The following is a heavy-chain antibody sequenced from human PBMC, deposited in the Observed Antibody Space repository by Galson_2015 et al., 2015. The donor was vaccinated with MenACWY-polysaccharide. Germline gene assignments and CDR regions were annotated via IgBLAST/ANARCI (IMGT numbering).Heavy chain of an antibody. V-gene: IGHV3-9*01. CDR3: AKAYIVVTTRSASDI. J-gene: IGHJ3*02. Sequence: SLRLSCAASGFTFDDYAMHWVRQAPGKGLEWVSGISWNSGNIGYADSVKGRFTISRDNAKNSLYLQMNSLRAEDTALYYCAKAYIVVTTRSASDIWGQGTLVTVS. CDR1: GFTFDDYA. D-gene: IGHD2-21*01. CDR2: ISWNSGNI.